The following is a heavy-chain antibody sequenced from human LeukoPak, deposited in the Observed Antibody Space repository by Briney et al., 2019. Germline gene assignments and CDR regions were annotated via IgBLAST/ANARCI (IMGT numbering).Heavy chain of an antibody. CDR2: ISTYSGNT. CDR3: ARDRDHAFDY. V-gene: IGHV1-18*04. D-gene: IGHD2-21*02. J-gene: IGHJ4*02. CDR1: GYTFTSSG. Sequence: ASVKASCKASGYTFTSSGISWVRQAPGQGLEWMGWISTYSGNTNYAQMFQGRVTMTTEKSTRIVYMELRSLRYEDTAIYYCARDRDHAFDYWGQGTLVTVSS.